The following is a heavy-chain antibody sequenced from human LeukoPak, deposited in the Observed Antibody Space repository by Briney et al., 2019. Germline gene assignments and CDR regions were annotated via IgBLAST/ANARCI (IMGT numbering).Heavy chain of an antibody. D-gene: IGHD4-17*01. J-gene: IGHJ4*02. CDR2: INHSGST. V-gene: IGHV4-34*01. CDR3: ARVSSATVTTSYFDY. Sequence: SETLSLTCAVYGGSFSGYYWSWIRQPPGKGLEWIGEINHSGSTNYNPSLKSRVTISVDTSKNQFSLKLSSVTAADTAVYYCARVSSATVTTSYFDYWGQGTLATVSS. CDR1: GGSFSGYY.